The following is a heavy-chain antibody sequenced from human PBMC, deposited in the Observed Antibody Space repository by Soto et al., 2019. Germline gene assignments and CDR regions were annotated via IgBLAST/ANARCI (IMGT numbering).Heavy chain of an antibody. CDR2: IYHSGST. CDR1: GGSISSGGYS. J-gene: IGHJ6*02. D-gene: IGHD2-2*01. Sequence: SETLSLTCAVSGGSISSGGYSWSWIRQPPGKGLEWIGYIYHSGSTYYNPSLKSRVTISVDRSKNQFSLKLSSVTAADTAVYYCARTPVSGCSSTSCYPFYYYYGMDVWGQGTTVTVSS. CDR3: ARTPVSGCSSTSCYPFYYYYGMDV. V-gene: IGHV4-30-2*01.